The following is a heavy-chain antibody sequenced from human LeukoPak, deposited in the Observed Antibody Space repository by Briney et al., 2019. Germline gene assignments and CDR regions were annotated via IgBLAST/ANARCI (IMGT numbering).Heavy chain of an antibody. D-gene: IGHD5-12*01. J-gene: IGHJ3*02. CDR1: GDSISRYY. CDR3: ARGRGIGAGILDI. CDR2: ISYSGST. V-gene: IGHV4-59*08. Sequence: SETLSLTCTVSGDSISRYYWSWIRQPPGKGLEWIGYISYSGSTSYNPSLKSRVTISPDTSKNQFSLRLSSVTAADTAVYYCARGRGIGAGILDIWGQGTMVTVSS.